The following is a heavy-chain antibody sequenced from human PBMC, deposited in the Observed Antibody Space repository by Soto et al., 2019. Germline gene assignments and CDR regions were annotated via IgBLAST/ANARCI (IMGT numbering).Heavy chain of an antibody. CDR3: ARHPSDFWFDP. CDR2: NYYSGIT. CDR1: GGSISSGGYY. D-gene: IGHD2-21*02. J-gene: IGHJ5*02. Sequence: PSETLSLTCTVSGGSISSGGYYWTWIRQHPGKGLEWIGYNYYSGITYYNPSLKSRVTISVDTSKNQFSLKLSSVTAADTAVYYCARHPSDFWFDPWGQGTLVTVSS. V-gene: IGHV4-39*01.